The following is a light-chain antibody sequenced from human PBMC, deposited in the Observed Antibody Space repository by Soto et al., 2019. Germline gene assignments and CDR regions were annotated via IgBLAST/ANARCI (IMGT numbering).Light chain of an antibody. CDR1: QSVGGD. V-gene: IGKV3-15*01. Sequence: VMTQSPATLSVSPGXRATLSCRASQSVGGDLAWYQQKPGQAPRLLIYGASSRAPGIPDRFSGSGSGTEFTLTICSLQSEDSAVYYCQQYENWPQLTFGGGTKVDIK. J-gene: IGKJ4*01. CDR3: QQYENWPQLT. CDR2: GAS.